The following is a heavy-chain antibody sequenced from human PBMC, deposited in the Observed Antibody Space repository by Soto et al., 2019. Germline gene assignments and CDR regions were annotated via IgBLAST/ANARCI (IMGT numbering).Heavy chain of an antibody. D-gene: IGHD6-19*01. Sequence: EVQLVESGGGLVQPGESLILSCAASGFTFSSYEMNWVRQAPGKGLEWVAYISSRGTSIFYADSVKGRFSISRDNDNDSVDLLMNNLKVDDTAVYYCARDRGYNTGWYGGALDLWGQGTLVTVSS. V-gene: IGHV3-48*03. CDR3: ARDRGYNTGWYGGALDL. CDR2: ISSRGTSI. CDR1: GFTFSSYE. J-gene: IGHJ4*02.